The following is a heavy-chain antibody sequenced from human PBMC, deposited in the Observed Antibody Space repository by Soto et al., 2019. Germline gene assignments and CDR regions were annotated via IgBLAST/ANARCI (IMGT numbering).Heavy chain of an antibody. V-gene: IGHV3-7*01. Sequence: GGSLRLSCAASGFTFSSYWMSWVRQAPRQGLEWVANIKQDGSEKYYVDSVKGRFTISRDNSKNSLYLQMNSLRAEDTALYYCTRCSNGVCDYWGQGALVTVSS. J-gene: IGHJ4*02. D-gene: IGHD2-8*01. CDR2: IKQDGSEK. CDR3: TRCSNGVCDY. CDR1: GFTFSSYW.